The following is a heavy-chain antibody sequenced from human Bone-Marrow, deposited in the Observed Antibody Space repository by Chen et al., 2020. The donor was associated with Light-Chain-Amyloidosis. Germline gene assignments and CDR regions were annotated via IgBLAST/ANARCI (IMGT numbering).Heavy chain of an antibody. CDR3: ARRRDGYNFDY. CDR1: GYTFPNYW. J-gene: IGHJ4*02. D-gene: IGHD5-12*01. V-gene: IGHV5-51*01. Sequence: EVQLEQSGPEVKKPGESLKISCKGSGYTFPNYWIGWVRPMPGEGLAWMGVIYADESGVRDSPSFEGQVTMSGDKSITTAYLQWWSVKASDTAMYYCARRRDGYNFDYWGQGTLVTVSS. CDR2: IYADESGV.